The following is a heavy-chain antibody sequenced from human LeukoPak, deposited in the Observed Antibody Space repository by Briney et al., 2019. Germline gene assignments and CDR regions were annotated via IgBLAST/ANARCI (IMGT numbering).Heavy chain of an antibody. CDR1: GFTFSSYA. Sequence: GGSLRLSCAASGFTFSSYAMSWVRQAPGKGLEWVSAISGSGGSTYYADSVKGRFTISRDNSKNTLYLQMNSLRAEDTAVYYCAKEGRWGITMIVVVTPYWDQGTLVTVSS. V-gene: IGHV3-23*01. CDR3: AKEGRWGITMIVVVTPY. D-gene: IGHD3-22*01. J-gene: IGHJ4*02. CDR2: ISGSGGST.